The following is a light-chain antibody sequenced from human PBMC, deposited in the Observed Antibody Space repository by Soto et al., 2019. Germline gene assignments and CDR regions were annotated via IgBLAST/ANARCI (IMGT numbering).Light chain of an antibody. CDR1: QSLVHSDGIAY. J-gene: IGKJ5*01. V-gene: IGKV2-30*02. CDR2: KVS. Sequence: DVVMTQSPLSLPVTLGQPASISCRSNQSLVHSDGIAYFSCFQQRPGRSPRRLIYKVSNRDSGVPARFSGSGSVTDFALKISRVEAEDVGVYYCMQGTHWPITVGQGTRLEIK. CDR3: MQGTHWPIT.